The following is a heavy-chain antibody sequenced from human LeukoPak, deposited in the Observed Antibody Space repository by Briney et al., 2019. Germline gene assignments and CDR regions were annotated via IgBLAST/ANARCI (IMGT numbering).Heavy chain of an antibody. V-gene: IGHV3-23*01. CDR2: ISGSGGST. CDR1: GFTFSSYA. CDR3: ARDSSGWYTSVEDY. D-gene: IGHD6-19*01. Sequence: GGSLRLSCAASGFTFSSYAMSWVRQAPGKGLEWVSAISGSGGSTYYADSVKGRFTISRDNAKNTLYLQMNSLRAEDTAVYYCARDSSGWYTSVEDYWGQGTLVTVSS. J-gene: IGHJ4*02.